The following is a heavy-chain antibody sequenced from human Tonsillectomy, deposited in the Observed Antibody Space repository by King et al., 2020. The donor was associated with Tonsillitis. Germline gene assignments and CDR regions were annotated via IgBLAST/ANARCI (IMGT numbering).Heavy chain of an antibody. D-gene: IGHD5-18*01. V-gene: IGHV4-4*02. CDR2: IYHSGST. CDR1: GGSISSSNW. Sequence: QLQESGPGLVKPSGPLSLTCAVSGGSISSSNWWNWVRQPPGKGLEWIGEIYHSGSTNYNPSLKSRVPISVHKSKNQFALKLSSVTAADTAVYYCARATLTPMVRNAFDIWGQGTMVTVSS. CDR3: ARATLTPMVRNAFDI. J-gene: IGHJ3*02.